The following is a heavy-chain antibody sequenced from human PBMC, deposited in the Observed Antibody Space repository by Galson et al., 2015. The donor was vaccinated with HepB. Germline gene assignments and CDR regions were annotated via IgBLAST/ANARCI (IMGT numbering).Heavy chain of an antibody. CDR3: AKGSYSLFARDEFDY. D-gene: IGHD1-26*01. J-gene: IGHJ4*02. CDR1: GFTFSSYG. V-gene: IGHV3-30*18. CDR2: ISYDGSNK. Sequence: SLRLSCAASGFTFSSYGMHWVRQAPGKGLEWVAVISYDGSNKYYADSVKGRFTISRDNSKNTLYLQMNSLRAEDTAVYYCAKGSYSLFARDEFDYWGQGTLLTVSS.